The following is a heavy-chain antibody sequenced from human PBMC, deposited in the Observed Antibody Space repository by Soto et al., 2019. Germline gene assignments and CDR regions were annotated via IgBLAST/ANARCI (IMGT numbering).Heavy chain of an antibody. D-gene: IGHD6-6*01. CDR3: ASGGGKSSSSGYFQH. Sequence: PSETLSLTCTVSGGSISSYYWSWIRQPPGKGLEWIGYINYSGSTNYSPSLKSRVTISVDTSKNQFSLKLSSVTAADTAVYYCASGGGKSSSSGYFQHWGKGTLVTVSS. CDR2: INYSGST. V-gene: IGHV4-59*01. J-gene: IGHJ1*01. CDR1: GGSISSYY.